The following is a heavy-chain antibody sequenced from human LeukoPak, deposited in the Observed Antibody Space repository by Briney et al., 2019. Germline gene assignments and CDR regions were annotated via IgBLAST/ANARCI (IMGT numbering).Heavy chain of an antibody. J-gene: IGHJ2*01. D-gene: IGHD6-6*01. CDR2: INPNSGGT. Sequence: ASVKVSCKASGYTFTGYYKHWVRQAPGQGLEWMGWINPNSGGTNYAQKFQGRVTMTRDTPISTAYMELSRLRSDDTAVYYCARDRRSIAAQSHWYFDLWGRGTLVTVSS. V-gene: IGHV1-2*02. CDR1: GYTFTGYY. CDR3: ARDRRSIAAQSHWYFDL.